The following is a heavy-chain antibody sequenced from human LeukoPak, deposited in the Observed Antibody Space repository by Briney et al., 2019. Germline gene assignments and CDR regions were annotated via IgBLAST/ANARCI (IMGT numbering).Heavy chain of an antibody. CDR1: GITFSSYA. Sequence: PGGSLRLSCAASGITFSSYAMSWVRQTPGKGLEWVSSISGSGGSTYYADSVKGRFTISRDNSKNTLYLQMNNLRAEDTALYYCAKIRRDSSGGYGTYFDYRGQGTLVTVSS. CDR2: ISGSGGST. D-gene: IGHD6-19*01. V-gene: IGHV3-23*01. CDR3: AKIRRDSSGGYGTYFDY. J-gene: IGHJ4*02.